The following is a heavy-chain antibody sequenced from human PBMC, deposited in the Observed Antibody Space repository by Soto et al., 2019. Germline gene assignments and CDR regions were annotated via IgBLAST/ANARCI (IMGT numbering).Heavy chain of an antibody. J-gene: IGHJ5*02. Sequence: QMQLVQSGAEVRMPGSSVKVSCKASGGTFSTYSINWVRQSPGHGLECMGGIIPLFGTTNYAQKFKGRVTLTADESTSTAYMEVISLSAEDAAVYYCARGATHGSSWYFWCHPLGQGTLGTVS. CDR2: IIPLFGTT. CDR3: ARGATHGSSWYFWCHP. V-gene: IGHV1-69*01. D-gene: IGHD6-13*01. CDR1: GGTFSTYS.